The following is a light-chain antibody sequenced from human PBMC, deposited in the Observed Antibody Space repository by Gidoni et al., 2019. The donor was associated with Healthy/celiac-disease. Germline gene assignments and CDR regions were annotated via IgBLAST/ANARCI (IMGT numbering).Light chain of an antibody. J-gene: IGKJ4*01. CDR3: QQYNNWLT. CDR1: QSVSSN. CDR2: GAS. Sequence: IVITQSPATLSASPGERATLSCRASQSVSSNLAWYQQKPGQAPRLLIYGASTRATGIPARFSGSGSGTEFTLTISSLQSEDFAVYYCQQYNNWLTFGGGTKVEIK. V-gene: IGKV3-15*01.